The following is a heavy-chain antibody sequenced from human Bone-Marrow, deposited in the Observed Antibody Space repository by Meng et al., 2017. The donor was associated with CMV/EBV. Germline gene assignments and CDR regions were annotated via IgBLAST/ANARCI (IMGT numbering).Heavy chain of an antibody. V-gene: IGHV4-34*01. Sequence: GSLRLSCAVYGGSFSGYYWSWIRQPPGKGLEWIGEINHSGITNYNPSLKSRVTISVDTSKNQFSLKLSSVTAADTAVYYCARLPAARPIGQRWYFDLWGRGTLVTVSS. CDR2: INHSGIT. J-gene: IGHJ2*01. CDR1: GGSFSGYY. D-gene: IGHD2-2*01. CDR3: ARLPAARPIGQRWYFDL.